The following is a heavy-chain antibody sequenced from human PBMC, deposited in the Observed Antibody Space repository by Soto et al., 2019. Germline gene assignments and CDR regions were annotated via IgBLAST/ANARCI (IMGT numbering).Heavy chain of an antibody. V-gene: IGHV1-69*01. J-gene: IGHJ4*02. CDR2: IIPIFSKT. CDR1: GGTFSTSS. CDR3: ARDVVRSTGGDS. D-gene: IGHD7-27*01. Sequence: QVQLVQSGAQVKEPGTSVTVSCRASGGTFSTSSFVWVRQGPGQGLEWMGGIIPIFSKTNVAPKFQDRITFTAEESTRTAYMELSSLRSEDTAIYYCARDVVRSTGGDSWGQGTLVTVSS.